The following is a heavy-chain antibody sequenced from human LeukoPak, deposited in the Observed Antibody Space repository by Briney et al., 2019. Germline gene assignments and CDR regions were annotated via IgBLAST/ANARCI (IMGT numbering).Heavy chain of an antibody. CDR3: ARDGRCGGDCYAS. Sequence: KPGGSLSLSCAASRFSFSIYSMNWVRQAPGKGLEGVSSISSSSSYIYYADSVKGRFTISRDNAKNALYLQMNSLRVEDTAVYYCARDGRCGGDCYASWGQGTLVTVSP. D-gene: IGHD2-21*02. V-gene: IGHV3-21*01. CDR2: ISSSSSYI. J-gene: IGHJ4*02. CDR1: RFSFSIYS.